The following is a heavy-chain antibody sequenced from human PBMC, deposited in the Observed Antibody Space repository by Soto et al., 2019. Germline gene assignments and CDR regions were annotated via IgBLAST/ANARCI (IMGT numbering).Heavy chain of an antibody. J-gene: IGHJ6*02. Sequence: QVQRVESGGGVVQPGRSLRLSCAASGFTFSSYAMHWVRQAPGKGLEWVAVISYDGSNKYYADSVKGRFTISRDNSKNTLYLQMNSLRAEDTAVYYCARDEGDHLLLYGMDVWGQGTTVTVSS. CDR3: ARDEGDHLLLYGMDV. CDR1: GFTFSSYA. D-gene: IGHD2-21*02. V-gene: IGHV3-30-3*01. CDR2: ISYDGSNK.